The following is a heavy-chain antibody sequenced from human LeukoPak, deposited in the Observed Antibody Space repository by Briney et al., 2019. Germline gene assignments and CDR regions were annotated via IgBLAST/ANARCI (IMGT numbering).Heavy chain of an antibody. D-gene: IGHD1-1*01. V-gene: IGHV3-53*04. Sequence: PGGSLRLSCAASGVSVSSHIMTWVRQAPGKGLEWISVLYRGGNSLHADAALGRFTTSRKTSENTLYLQINSLTNADTAAYYCGSGGRFGEERFDYWCQGNVFMVSS. CDR2: LYRGGNS. J-gene: IGHJ4*02. CDR1: GVSVSSHI. CDR3: GSGGRFGEERFDY.